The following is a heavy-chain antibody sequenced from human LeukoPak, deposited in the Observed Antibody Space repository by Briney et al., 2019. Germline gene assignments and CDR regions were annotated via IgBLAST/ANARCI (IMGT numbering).Heavy chain of an antibody. CDR1: GFTFSSYT. CDR3: ASGWYDQGFXY. J-gene: IGHJ4*02. CDR2: ISSSSSYI. D-gene: IGHD6-19*01. Sequence: GGSLRLSCAASGFTFSSYTMNWVRQAPGKGLEWVSSISSSSSYIYYADSVKGRFTISRDNAKNSLFLQMNSLRADDTAVYYCASGWYDQGFXYWGXGTLVTVSS. V-gene: IGHV3-21*01.